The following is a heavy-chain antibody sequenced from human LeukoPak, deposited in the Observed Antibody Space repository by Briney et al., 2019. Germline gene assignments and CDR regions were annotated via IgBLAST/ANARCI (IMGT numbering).Heavy chain of an antibody. CDR2: INPSDGST. V-gene: IGHV1-46*01. J-gene: IGHJ4*02. CDR1: AFTFTRYY. CDR3: ARDGFWSGAPFDY. D-gene: IGHD3-3*01. Sequence: GASVKVSCKASAFTFTRYYFHWVRQAPGEGLEWMGIINPSDGSTTYAQKFQGTVTMTRDRSTSTIYMELSSLRSEDTAVYYWARDGFWSGAPFDYWGQGTLVTVSS.